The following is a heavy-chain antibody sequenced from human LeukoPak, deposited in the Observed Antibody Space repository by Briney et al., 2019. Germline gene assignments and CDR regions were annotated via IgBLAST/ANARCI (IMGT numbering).Heavy chain of an antibody. CDR3: AIFQSLYCSGGSCDY. V-gene: IGHV3-30*02. CDR2: IRYDGSNK. Sequence: PGGSLRLSCAASGFTFSSYGMHWVRQAPGKGLEWVAFIRYDGSNKYYADSVKGRFTISRDNSKNTLYLQMNSLRAEDTAVYYCAIFQSLYCSGGSCDYWGQGTLVTVSS. J-gene: IGHJ4*02. D-gene: IGHD2-15*01. CDR1: GFTFSSYG.